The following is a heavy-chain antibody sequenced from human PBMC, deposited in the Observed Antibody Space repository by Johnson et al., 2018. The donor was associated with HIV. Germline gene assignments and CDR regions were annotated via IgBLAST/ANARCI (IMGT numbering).Heavy chain of an antibody. D-gene: IGHD3-10*01. CDR3: ARGRDYYGSIDAFDI. Sequence: QVQLVESGGGVVQPGRSLRLSCAASGFTFSSYGMHWVRQAPGKGLEWVAVISYDGSNKYYADSVKGRFTISRDNAKNSLYLQMNSLKAGDTAVYYCARGRDYYGSIDAFDIWGQGTLVTVSS. CDR2: ISYDGSNK. CDR1: GFTFSSYG. J-gene: IGHJ3*02. V-gene: IGHV3-33*05.